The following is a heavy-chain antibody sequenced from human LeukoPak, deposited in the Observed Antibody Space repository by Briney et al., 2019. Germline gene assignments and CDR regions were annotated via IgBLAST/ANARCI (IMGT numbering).Heavy chain of an antibody. CDR3: ARDLEGSSWYLDY. J-gene: IGHJ4*02. V-gene: IGHV3-21*01. CDR2: NSSSSSYI. D-gene: IGHD6-13*01. CDR1: GFTFSSYS. Sequence: GGSLRLSCAASGFTFSSYSMNWVCQAPGKGLEWVSSNSSSSSYIYYADSVKGRFTISRDNAKNSLYLQMNSLRAEDTAVYYCARDLEGSSWYLDYWGPGTLVTVSS.